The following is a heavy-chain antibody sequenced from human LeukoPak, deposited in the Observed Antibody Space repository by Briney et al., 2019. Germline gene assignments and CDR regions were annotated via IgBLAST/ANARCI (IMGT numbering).Heavy chain of an antibody. Sequence: SETLSLTCTVSGGSISSYYWSWIRQPPGRGLEWIGYNYYSGSTNYNPSLKSRVTISVDTSKNQFSLKLSSVTAADTAVYYCAREGLDGYYFDYWGQGTLVTVSS. D-gene: IGHD3/OR15-3a*01. CDR2: NYYSGST. CDR1: GGSISSYY. V-gene: IGHV4-59*01. J-gene: IGHJ4*02. CDR3: AREGLDGYYFDY.